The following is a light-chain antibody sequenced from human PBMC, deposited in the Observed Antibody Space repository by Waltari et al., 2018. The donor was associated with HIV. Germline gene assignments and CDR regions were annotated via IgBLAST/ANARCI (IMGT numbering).Light chain of an antibody. J-gene: IGLJ2*01. Sequence: QSALTQPPSASGSPGQSVTISCTGTSSDIGDFNFVSWYQHHPGKAPKLMIYEITKPPSGVPNRFSGSKSGHTASLTVSDLQADDEADYYCGSYAGSINFVVFGGGTKLTVL. CDR1: SSDIGDFNF. CDR3: GSYAGSINFVV. V-gene: IGLV2-8*01. CDR2: EIT.